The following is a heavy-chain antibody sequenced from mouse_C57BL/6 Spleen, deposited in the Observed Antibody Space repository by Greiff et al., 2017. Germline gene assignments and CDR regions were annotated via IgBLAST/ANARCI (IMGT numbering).Heavy chain of an antibody. CDR3: AKSPRWLLHDYAMDY. J-gene: IGHJ4*01. D-gene: IGHD2-3*01. CDR2: IWSGGST. Sequence: QVQLQQSGPGLVQPSQSLSITCTVSGFSLTSYGVHWVRQSPGKGLEWLGVIWSGGSTAYNAAFMSRLSITNDNSKSQVFFKMNSLRADDTAIYYCAKSPRWLLHDYAMDYWGQGTSVTVSS. CDR1: GFSLTSYG. V-gene: IGHV2-5*01.